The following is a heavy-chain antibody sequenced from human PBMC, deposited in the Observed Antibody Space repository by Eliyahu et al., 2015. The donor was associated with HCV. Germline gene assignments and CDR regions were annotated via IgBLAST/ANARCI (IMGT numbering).Heavy chain of an antibody. J-gene: IGHJ6*02. CDR1: GGSXSSYY. CDR2: IYYSGST. D-gene: IGHD4-11*01. Sequence: QVQLQESGPGLVKPSETLSLTCXVSGGSXSSYYWXWIRQPPGKGLEWIGXIYYSGSTNYNPSLKSRVTISVDTSKNQFSLKLSSVTAADTAVYYCARDAQYSNYEKYYYYYGMDVWGQGTTVTVSS. CDR3: ARDAQYSNYEKYYYYYGMDV. V-gene: IGHV4-59*01.